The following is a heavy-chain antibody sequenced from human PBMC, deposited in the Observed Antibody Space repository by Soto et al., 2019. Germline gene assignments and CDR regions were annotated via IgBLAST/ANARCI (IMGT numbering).Heavy chain of an antibody. CDR2: ISSSGSTI. V-gene: IGHV3-11*01. Sequence: GGSLRLSCAASGFTFSDYYMSWIRQAPGKGLEWVSYISSSGSTIYYADSVKGRFTISRDNAKNSLYLQMNRLRAEDTAVYYCARDLGEYSSSVPWFDPWGQGTLVTVSS. CDR3: ARDLGEYSSSVPWFDP. J-gene: IGHJ5*02. D-gene: IGHD6-6*01. CDR1: GFTFSDYY.